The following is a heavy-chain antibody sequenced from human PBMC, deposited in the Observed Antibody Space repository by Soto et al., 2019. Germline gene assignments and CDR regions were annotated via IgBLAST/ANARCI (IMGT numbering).Heavy chain of an antibody. J-gene: IGHJ6*02. Sequence: ASVKVSCKVSGYTLTELSMHWVRQAPGKGLEWMGGFDPEDGETIYAQKFQGRVTMTEDTSTDTAYMELSSLRSEDTAVYYCATPGVPAAMLRMDYYGMDVWGQGTTVTVSS. CDR3: ATPGVPAAMLRMDYYGMDV. CDR1: GYTLTELS. D-gene: IGHD2-2*01. CDR2: FDPEDGET. V-gene: IGHV1-24*01.